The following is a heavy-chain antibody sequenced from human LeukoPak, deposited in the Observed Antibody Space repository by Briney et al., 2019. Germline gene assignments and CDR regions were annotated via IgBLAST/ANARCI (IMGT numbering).Heavy chain of an antibody. CDR3: AKERLHYFDSSSYSAFDY. CDR2: IRYDGSNK. CDR1: GFTFSSYG. D-gene: IGHD3-22*01. Sequence: AGGSLRLSCAASGFTFSSYGMHWVRQAPGKGLEWVAFIRYDGSNKYYADSVKGRLTISRDNSKNTLYLQMNSLRAEDTAVYYCAKERLHYFDSSSYSAFDYWGQGTLVTVSS. J-gene: IGHJ4*02. V-gene: IGHV3-30*02.